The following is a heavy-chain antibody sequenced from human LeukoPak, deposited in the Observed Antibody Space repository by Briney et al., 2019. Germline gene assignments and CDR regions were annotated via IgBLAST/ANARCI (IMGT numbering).Heavy chain of an antibody. CDR1: GFTFSSSS. J-gene: IGHJ4*02. D-gene: IGHD3-10*01. V-gene: IGHV3-23*01. CDR3: AKGLSSLPPRGVCFAY. Sequence: GGSLRLSCAASGFTFSSSSMSWVRQAPGKGLEWVSGISGSGGSTYYAESVKGRFTISRDNSKSTMYLQMNSLRAEDTAVYFCAKGLSSLPPRGVCFAYWGQGTLVTVSS. CDR2: ISGSGGST.